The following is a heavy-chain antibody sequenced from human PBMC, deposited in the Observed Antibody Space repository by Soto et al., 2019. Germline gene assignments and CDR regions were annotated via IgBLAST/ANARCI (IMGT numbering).Heavy chain of an antibody. CDR2: INHSGST. CDR3: ARGQLVAARQSCAFDI. Sequence: SETLSLTCAVYGGSFSGYYWSWIRQPPGKGLEWIGEINHSGSTNYNPSLKSRVTISVDTSKNQFSLKLSSVTAADTAVYYCARGQLVAARQSCAFDIWGQGTMVTVSS. V-gene: IGHV4-34*01. CDR1: GGSFSGYY. D-gene: IGHD6-6*01. J-gene: IGHJ3*02.